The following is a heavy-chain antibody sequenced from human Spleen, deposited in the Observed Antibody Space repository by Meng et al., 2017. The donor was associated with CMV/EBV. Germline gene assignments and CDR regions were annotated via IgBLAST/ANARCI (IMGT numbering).Heavy chain of an antibody. J-gene: IGHJ4*02. Sequence: SETLSLTCTVFGGSISSGGFYWNWIRQPPGKGLEWIGSMYNSGSTHYNPSLKSRVTISVDTSKNQFSLKLNSVTAADTAVYYCARAGDGGYDYDYWGQGTLVTVSS. CDR2: MYNSGST. CDR1: GGSISSGGFY. V-gene: IGHV4-39*07. D-gene: IGHD5-12*01. CDR3: ARAGDGGYDYDY.